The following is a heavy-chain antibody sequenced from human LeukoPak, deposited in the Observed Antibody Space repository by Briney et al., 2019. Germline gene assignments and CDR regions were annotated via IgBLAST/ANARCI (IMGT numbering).Heavy chain of an antibody. D-gene: IGHD4-23*01. CDR1: GYTFTSYG. Sequence: GASVKVSCKASGYTFTSYGISWVRQAPGQGLEWMGWISAYNGNTNYAQKLQGRVTMTTDTSTSTAYMGLRSLRSDDTAVYYCARVASMVVTQGAFDIWGQGTMVTVSS. V-gene: IGHV1-18*01. J-gene: IGHJ3*02. CDR2: ISAYNGNT. CDR3: ARVASMVVTQGAFDI.